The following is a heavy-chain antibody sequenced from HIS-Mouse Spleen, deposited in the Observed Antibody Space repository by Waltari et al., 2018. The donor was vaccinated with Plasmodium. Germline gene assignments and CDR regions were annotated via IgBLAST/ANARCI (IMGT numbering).Heavy chain of an antibody. CDR2: IYYSGST. Sequence: QLQLQESGPGLGKPSEALSLTCTVSGGSLSSSSYHCGWIRQPPGKGLEWIGSIYYSGSTYYNPSLKSRVTISVDTSKNQFSLKLSSVTAADTAVYYCARGRGACFDYWGQGTLVTVSS. D-gene: IGHD3-16*01. CDR3: ARGRGACFDY. V-gene: IGHV4-39*07. CDR1: GGSLSSSSYH. J-gene: IGHJ4*02.